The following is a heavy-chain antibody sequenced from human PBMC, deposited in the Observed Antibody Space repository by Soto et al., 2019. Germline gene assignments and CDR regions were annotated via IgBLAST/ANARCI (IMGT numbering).Heavy chain of an antibody. CDR1: GDSISRGDYY. J-gene: IGHJ4*02. Sequence: SETLSLTCTVSGDSISRGDYYWSWIRQPPGKGLEWIGYISSTGSTSYNPSLKSRLTISVDTSKNQFSLKLASVTAADTAFYYCVRDRFCSGGSCRLGPIDYWDQGTLVTVSS. D-gene: IGHD2-15*01. CDR2: ISSTGST. CDR3: VRDRFCSGGSCRLGPIDY. V-gene: IGHV4-30-4*01.